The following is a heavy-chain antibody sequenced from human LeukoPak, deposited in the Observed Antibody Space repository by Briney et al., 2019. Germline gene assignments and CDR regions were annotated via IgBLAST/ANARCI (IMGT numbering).Heavy chain of an antibody. Sequence: SVKVSCKASGGTFRSYAISWVRQATGQGLEWMGRIIPIFGTTNYAQKLQGRVTMTTDTSTSTAYMELRSLRSDDTAVYYCARARGGGSNPNLNDYWGQGTLVTVSS. D-gene: IGHD2-15*01. V-gene: IGHV1-69*05. CDR2: IIPIFGTT. J-gene: IGHJ4*02. CDR3: ARARGGGSNPNLNDY. CDR1: GGTFRSYA.